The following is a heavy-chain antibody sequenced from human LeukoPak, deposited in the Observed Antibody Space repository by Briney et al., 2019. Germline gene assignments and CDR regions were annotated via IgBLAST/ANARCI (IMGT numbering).Heavy chain of an antibody. CDR2: IYYSGST. CDR3: ARRDGYNSYYFDY. J-gene: IGHJ4*02. CDR1: GGAISSYY. D-gene: IGHD5-24*01. Sequence: SETLSLTCTVSGGAISSYYWSWIRQPPGKGLEWIGYIYYSGSTKYNPSLKSRVTISVDTSKNQFSLKLSSVTAADTAVYYCARRDGYNSYYFDYWGQGTLVTVSS. V-gene: IGHV4-59*08.